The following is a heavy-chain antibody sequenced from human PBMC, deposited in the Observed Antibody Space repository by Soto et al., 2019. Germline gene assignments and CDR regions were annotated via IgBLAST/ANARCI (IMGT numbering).Heavy chain of an antibody. CDR2: IIPIFGTA. Sequence: PVKLSCKTSRDGISRDASSWVRQDPGQGLEWMGGIIPIFGTANYAQKFQGRVTITADKSTSTAYMELSSLRSEDTAVYYCARDGGYCSSTSCPGDYWGQGTLVTVYS. CDR3: ARDGGYCSSTSCPGDY. J-gene: IGHJ4*02. CDR1: RDGISRDA. V-gene: IGHV1-69*06. D-gene: IGHD2-2*01.